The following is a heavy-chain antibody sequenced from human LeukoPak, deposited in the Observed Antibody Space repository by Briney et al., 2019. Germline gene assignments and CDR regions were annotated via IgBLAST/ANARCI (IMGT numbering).Heavy chain of an antibody. D-gene: IGHD3-9*01. CDR1: GGSISSYY. CDR3: AGITYYDILTGYFPHSFDY. CDR2: IYYSGST. J-gene: IGHJ4*02. Sequence: SETLSLTCTVSGGSISSYYWGWIRQPPGKGLEWIGSIYYSGSTYYNPSLKSRVTISVDTSKNQFSLKLSSVTAADTAVYYCAGITYYDILTGYFPHSFDYWGQGTLVTVSS. V-gene: IGHV4-39*01.